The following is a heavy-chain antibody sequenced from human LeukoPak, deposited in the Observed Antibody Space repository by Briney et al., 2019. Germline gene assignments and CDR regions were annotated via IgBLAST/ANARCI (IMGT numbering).Heavy chain of an antibody. D-gene: IGHD6-13*01. CDR2: VYYTGST. Sequence: GSLRLSCAASGFTFSSYEMNWVRQPPGKGLEWIGFVYYTGSTNYSPSLKSRVTISVDTSKNQFSLKLRSVTAADTAVYYCARISSSNWYNERGAFDVWGQGTMVTVSS. CDR3: ARISSSNWYNERGAFDV. CDR1: GFTFSSYE. V-gene: IGHV4-59*01. J-gene: IGHJ3*01.